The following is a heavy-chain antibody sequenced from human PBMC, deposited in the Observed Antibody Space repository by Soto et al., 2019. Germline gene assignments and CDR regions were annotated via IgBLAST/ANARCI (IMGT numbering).Heavy chain of an antibody. Sequence: PGGSLRLSCAASGFTFSSYGMHRVRQAPGKGLEWVAVIWYDGSNKYYADSVKGRFTISRDNSKNTLYLQMNSLRAEDTAVYYCARDRYSSGWYDFDYWGQGTLVTVSS. D-gene: IGHD6-19*01. CDR1: GFTFSSYG. CDR2: IWYDGSNK. CDR3: ARDRYSSGWYDFDY. J-gene: IGHJ4*02. V-gene: IGHV3-33*01.